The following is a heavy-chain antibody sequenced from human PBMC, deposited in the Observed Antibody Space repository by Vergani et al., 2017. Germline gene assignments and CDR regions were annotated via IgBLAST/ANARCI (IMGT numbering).Heavy chain of an antibody. J-gene: IGHJ3*02. CDR3: ARGPPPYYYDSSGYYIGDAFDI. Sequence: QLQLQESGPGLVKPSETLSLTCTVSGGSISSSSYYWGWIRQPPGKGLEWIGSIYYSGSTYYNPSLKSRVTISVDTSKNQFSLKLSSVTAADTAVYYCARGPPPYYYDSSGYYIGDAFDIWGQGTMVTVSS. CDR2: IYYSGST. CDR1: GGSISSSSYY. D-gene: IGHD3-22*01. V-gene: IGHV4-39*07.